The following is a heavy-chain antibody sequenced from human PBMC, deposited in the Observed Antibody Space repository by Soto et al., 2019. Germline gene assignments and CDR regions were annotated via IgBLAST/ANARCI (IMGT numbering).Heavy chain of an antibody. Sequence: EVQLLESGGGFVQPGGSLRLSCAASGFTFSSHAMNWVRQAPGKGLEWVSAITGSGGSTFYADSVKGRFTISRDNSKNTLYLQVNSLRAEDTAVYFCAKVTGLSNSGYYLGSFDYWGRGTLVTVSS. CDR2: ITGSGGST. CDR3: AKVTGLSNSGYYLGSFDY. D-gene: IGHD3-22*01. J-gene: IGHJ4*02. V-gene: IGHV3-23*01. CDR1: GFTFSSHA.